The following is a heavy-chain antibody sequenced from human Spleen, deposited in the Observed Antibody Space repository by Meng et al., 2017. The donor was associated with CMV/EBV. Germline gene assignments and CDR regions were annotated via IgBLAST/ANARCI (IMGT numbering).Heavy chain of an antibody. Sequence: VSGGSISTYYWSWLLQPPGQRLEWIGNIYYSGSTNYHPSLKSRVTISLDTSKKQFSLKLNSVTAEDSAIYYCARENSGWYGGYLDYWGQGSLVTVSS. V-gene: IGHV4-59*01. CDR2: IYYSGST. J-gene: IGHJ4*02. D-gene: IGHD6-19*01. CDR1: GGSISTYY. CDR3: ARENSGWYGGYLDY.